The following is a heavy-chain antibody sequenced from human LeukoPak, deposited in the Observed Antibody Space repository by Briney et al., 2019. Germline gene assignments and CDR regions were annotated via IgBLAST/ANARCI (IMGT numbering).Heavy chain of an antibody. Sequence: GGSLRVSCAASGFTVTSNHMNWVRQARGKGLEWVSVIYSGGSTYYADSVKGRFTISRHNSKNTLYLQMNSLRAEDTAVYYCARDQSSGGVDYWGQGTLVTVSS. J-gene: IGHJ4*02. CDR3: ARDQSSGGVDY. CDR1: GFTVTSNH. V-gene: IGHV3-53*04. D-gene: IGHD3-10*01. CDR2: IYSGGST.